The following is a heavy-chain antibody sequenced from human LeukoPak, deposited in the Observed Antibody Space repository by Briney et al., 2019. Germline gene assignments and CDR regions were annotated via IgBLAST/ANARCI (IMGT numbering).Heavy chain of an antibody. V-gene: IGHV1-24*01. CDR3: ARDTGFPFFDF. J-gene: IGHJ4*01. Sequence: GASVKVSCKVSGYTLTELSMHWVRQAPGKGLEWMGGFDPEDGETIYSQKFQGRVTMTEDSSTDTAYMELSTLRSDDTAVYYCARDTGFPFFDFWGHGALVTVSS. CDR1: GYTLTELS. CDR2: FDPEDGET.